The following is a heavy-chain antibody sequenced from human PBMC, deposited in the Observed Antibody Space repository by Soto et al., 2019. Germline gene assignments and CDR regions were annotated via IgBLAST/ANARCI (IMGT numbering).Heavy chain of an antibody. CDR1: GFTFSSYA. Sequence: PGGSLRLSCAASGFTFSSYAMSWVRQAPGKGLEWVSAISGSGGSTYYADSVKGRFTISRDNSKNTLYLQMNSLRAEDTAVYYCAKTRHSGYDLSGMDVWGQGTTVTVSS. CDR3: AKTRHSGYDLSGMDV. V-gene: IGHV3-23*01. CDR2: ISGSGGST. D-gene: IGHD5-12*01. J-gene: IGHJ6*02.